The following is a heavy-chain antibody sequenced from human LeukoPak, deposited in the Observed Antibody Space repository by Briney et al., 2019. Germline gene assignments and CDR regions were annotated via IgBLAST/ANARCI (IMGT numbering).Heavy chain of an antibody. D-gene: IGHD3-3*01. CDR1: GFTFSSYA. J-gene: IGHJ6*02. CDR2: ISGSGGST. V-gene: IGHV3-23*01. Sequence: PGGSLRLSCAASGFTFSSYAMSWVRQAPGKGLEWVSAISGSGGSTYYADSVKGWFTISRDNSKNTLYLQMNSLRAEDTAVYYCAKEEGFRDFWSGYPLYYYYGMDVWGQGTTVTVSS. CDR3: AKEEGFRDFWSGYPLYYYYGMDV.